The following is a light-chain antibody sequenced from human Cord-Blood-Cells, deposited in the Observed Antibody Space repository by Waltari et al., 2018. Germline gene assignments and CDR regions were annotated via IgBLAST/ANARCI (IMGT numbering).Light chain of an antibody. CDR1: SSDVAGYNY. V-gene: IGLV2-14*01. Sequence: QSALTQPASVSGSPAQSIPISCTGTSSDVAGYNYVSWYQQHPGKAPKLLIYDVSKRPSGVSNRFSGSKSGNTASLTISGLQAEDEADYYCSSYTSSSTWVFGGGTKLTVL. CDR3: SSYTSSSTWV. CDR2: DVS. J-gene: IGLJ3*02.